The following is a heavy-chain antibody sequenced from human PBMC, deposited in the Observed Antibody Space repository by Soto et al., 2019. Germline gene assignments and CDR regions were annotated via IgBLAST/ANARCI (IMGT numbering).Heavy chain of an antibody. J-gene: IGHJ6*02. Sequence: SVKVSCKASGGTFSSYAISWVRQAPGQGLEWMGGIIPIFGTANYAQKFQGRVTITADESTSTAYMELSSLRSEDTAVYYCARGLTMVRGVIGGHYYYGMDVWGQGTTVTVSS. CDR1: GGTFSSYA. CDR2: IIPIFGTA. D-gene: IGHD3-10*01. V-gene: IGHV1-69*13. CDR3: ARGLTMVRGVIGGHYYYGMDV.